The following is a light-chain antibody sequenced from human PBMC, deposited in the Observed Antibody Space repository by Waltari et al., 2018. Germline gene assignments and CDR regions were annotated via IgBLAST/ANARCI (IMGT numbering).Light chain of an antibody. V-gene: IGLV3-10*01. CDR1: ALPRQY. Sequence: SYQLPQPPSVSVFPGHTARITCYGDALPRQYSYWYQQKSGQAPVLVIYVDNKRPSGIPERFSGSSSGTVATLTISGAQLEDEADYYCYSTDSSGNERVFGGGTKLTVL. CDR2: VDN. CDR3: YSTDSSGNERV. J-gene: IGLJ3*02.